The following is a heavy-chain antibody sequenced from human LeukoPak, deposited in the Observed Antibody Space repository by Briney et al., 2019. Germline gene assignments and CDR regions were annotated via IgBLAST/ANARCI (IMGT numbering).Heavy chain of an antibody. CDR2: ISYDGSNK. J-gene: IGHJ2*01. CDR1: GFTFSSYA. V-gene: IGHV3-30-3*01. CDR3: ARGQIWYFDL. Sequence: GGSLRLSCAASGFTFSSYAVHWVRQAPGKGLEWVAVISYDGSNKYYADSVKGRFTISRDNSKNTLYLQMNSLRAEDTAVYYCARGQIWYFDLWGRGTLVTVSS.